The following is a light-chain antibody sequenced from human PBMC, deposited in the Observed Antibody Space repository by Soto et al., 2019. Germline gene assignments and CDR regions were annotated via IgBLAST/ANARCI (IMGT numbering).Light chain of an antibody. J-gene: IGKJ5*01. CDR1: QSVLYSSNNKKY. CDR2: WAS. Sequence: DIVLTQSPDSLAVSLGERATINCKSSQSVLYSSNNKKYLAWYQQKPGQPPKLLIYWASTRESGVPDRFSGSGSGAYFTLTISSLQAEDVAVYYCQQYYTTPITFGQGTRLEIK. CDR3: QQYYTTPIT. V-gene: IGKV4-1*01.